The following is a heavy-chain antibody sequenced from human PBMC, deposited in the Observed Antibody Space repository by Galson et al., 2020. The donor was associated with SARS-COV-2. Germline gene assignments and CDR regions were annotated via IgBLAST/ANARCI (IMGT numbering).Heavy chain of an antibody. CDR2: ISAYNGNT. J-gene: IGHJ6*03. D-gene: IGHD1-20*01. CDR3: ARAGITGTVYYYYCYMDV. CDR1: GYTFTSYG. Sequence: ASVKVSCKASGYTFTSYGISWVRQAPGQGLEWMGWISAYNGNTNYAQKLQGRVTMTTDTSTSTAYMGLRSLRSDDTPVDYCARAGITGTVYYYYCYMDVWGKGTTVTVSS. V-gene: IGHV1-18*01.